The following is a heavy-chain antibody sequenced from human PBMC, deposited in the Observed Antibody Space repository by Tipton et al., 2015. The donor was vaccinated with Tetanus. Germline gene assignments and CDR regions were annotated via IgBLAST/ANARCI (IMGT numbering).Heavy chain of an antibody. CDR1: GFTFSSYW. J-gene: IGHJ4*02. V-gene: IGHV3-7*01. D-gene: IGHD3-10*01. Sequence: GSLRLSCAASGFTFSSYWMSWVRQAPGKGLEWVANIKQDGSEEYYVDSVKGRFTISRDNAKNSLYLQMNSLRAEDTAVYYCASNGGSGSYYLFDYWGQGTLVTVSS. CDR3: ASNGGSGSYYLFDY. CDR2: IKQDGSEE.